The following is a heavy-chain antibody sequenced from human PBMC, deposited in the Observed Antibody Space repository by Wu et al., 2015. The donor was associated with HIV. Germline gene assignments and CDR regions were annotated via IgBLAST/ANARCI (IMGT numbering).Heavy chain of an antibody. CDR1: GGNFKNYA. CDR3: ARVDSPMALYFFDQ. V-gene: IGHV1-69*13. D-gene: IGHD5-18*01. CDR2: STPQFGRP. Sequence: QVQLVQSGAEVKKPGSSVRVSCKASGGNFKNYAVNWVRQAPGQGLEWMGRSTPQFGRPKYAQRFLGRVTIIADESTSTAYMELSSLTFEDTAVYYCARVDSPMALYFFDQWGQGTLVTVSS. J-gene: IGHJ4*02.